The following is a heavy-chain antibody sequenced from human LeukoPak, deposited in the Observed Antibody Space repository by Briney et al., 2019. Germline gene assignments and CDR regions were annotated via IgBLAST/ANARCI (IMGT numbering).Heavy chain of an antibody. CDR1: GGSFSGYY. D-gene: IGHD3-10*01. CDR3: ARERGSGSYYKEGNWFDP. CDR2: IYYSGST. J-gene: IGHJ5*02. Sequence: PSETLSLTCAVYGGSFSGYYWSWIRQPPGKGLEWIGYIYYSGSTNYNPSLKSRVTISVDTSKNQFSLKLSSVTAADTAVYYCARERGSGSYYKEGNWFDPWGQGTLVTVSS. V-gene: IGHV4-59*01.